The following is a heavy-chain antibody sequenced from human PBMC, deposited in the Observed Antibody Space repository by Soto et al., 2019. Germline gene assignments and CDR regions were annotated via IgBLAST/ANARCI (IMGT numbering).Heavy chain of an antibody. J-gene: IGHJ4*02. CDR2: ISGTGGNT. D-gene: IGHD3-16*02. Sequence: LKISCAASGFYFSTYDMNWVRQAPGKGLEWVSHISGTGGNTRYADSVKGRFSISRDNSKNTLYLQMNSLRVEDTAVYYCANGGTFRPFDYWGQGTLVTVSS. V-gene: IGHV3-23*01. CDR1: GFYFSTYD. CDR3: ANGGTFRPFDY.